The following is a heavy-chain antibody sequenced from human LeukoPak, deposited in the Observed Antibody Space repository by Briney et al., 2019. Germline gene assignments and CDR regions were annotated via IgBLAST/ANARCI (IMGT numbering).Heavy chain of an antibody. V-gene: IGHV3-23*01. CDR1: GFTFRSYA. D-gene: IGHD3-22*01. J-gene: IGHJ4*02. Sequence: AGGSLRLSCAASGFTFRSYAMSWVRQAPGMGLEWVSTVSGSGGSTYYADSVKGRFTISRDNSKNTLYLQMNSLRAEDTAVYYCAKVNSSGRYSYDSSGALWYWGQGTLVTVSS. CDR3: AKVNSSGRYSYDSSGALWY. CDR2: VSGSGGST.